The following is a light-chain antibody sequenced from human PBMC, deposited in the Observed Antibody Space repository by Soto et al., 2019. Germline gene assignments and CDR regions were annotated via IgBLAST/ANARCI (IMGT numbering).Light chain of an antibody. V-gene: IGLV2-14*01. CDR1: SSDVGGYNR. Sequence: QSALTQPASVSGSPGQSITISCTGTSSDVGGYNRVSWYHQHPGKAPKLIIFEVNNRPSGVSNRFSGSKSGNTASLTISGLQAEDEGDYYCNSYTRSITLGVFGGGTQLTVL. CDR3: NSYTRSITLGV. CDR2: EVN. J-gene: IGLJ3*02.